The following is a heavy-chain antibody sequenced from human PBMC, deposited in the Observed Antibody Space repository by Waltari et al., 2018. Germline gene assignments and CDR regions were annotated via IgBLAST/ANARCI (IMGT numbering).Heavy chain of an antibody. V-gene: IGHV4-34*01. CDR1: GGSFSGYY. J-gene: IGHJ4*02. Sequence: TCAVYGGSFSGYYWSWIRQPPGKGLEWIGEINHSGSTNYNPSLKSRVTISVDTSKNQFSLKLSSVTAADTAVYYCARGAGVYGYNYWGQGTLVTVSS. D-gene: IGHD5-18*01. CDR3: ARGAGVYGYNY. CDR2: INHSGST.